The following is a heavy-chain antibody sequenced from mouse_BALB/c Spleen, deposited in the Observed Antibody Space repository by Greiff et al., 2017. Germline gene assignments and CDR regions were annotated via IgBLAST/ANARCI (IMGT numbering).Heavy chain of an antibody. CDR2: IDPANGNT. D-gene: IGHD2-1*01. V-gene: IGHV14-3*02. CDR3: ASYGNYLAWFAY. J-gene: IGHJ3*01. Sequence: EVQLQQSGAELVKPGASVKLSCTASGFNIKDTYMHWVKQRPEQGLEWIGRIDPANGNTKYDPKFQGKATITADTSSNTAYLQLSSLTSEDTAVYYCASYGNYLAWFAYWGQGTLVTVSA. CDR1: GFNIKDTY.